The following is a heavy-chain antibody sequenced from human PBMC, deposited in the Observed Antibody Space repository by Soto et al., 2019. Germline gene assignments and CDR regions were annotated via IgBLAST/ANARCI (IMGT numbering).Heavy chain of an antibody. Sequence: PSETLSLTCTVSGGSISSYYWSWIRQPPGKGLEWIGYIYYSGSTNYNPSLKSRVTISVDTSKNQFSLKLSSVTAADTAVYYCARASQTRLNWFDPWGQGTLVTVSS. D-gene: IGHD6-19*01. J-gene: IGHJ5*02. CDR1: GGSISSYY. V-gene: IGHV4-59*01. CDR2: IYYSGST. CDR3: ARASQTRLNWFDP.